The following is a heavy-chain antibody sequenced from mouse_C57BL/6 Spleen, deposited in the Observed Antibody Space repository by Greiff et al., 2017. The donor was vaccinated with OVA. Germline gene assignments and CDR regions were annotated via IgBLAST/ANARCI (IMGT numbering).Heavy chain of an antibody. CDR2: IDPETGGT. J-gene: IGHJ3*01. CDR1: GYTFTDYE. D-gene: IGHD5-1*01. Sequence: LVESGAELVRPGASVTLSCKASGYTFTDYEMHWVKQTPVHGLEWIGAIDPETGGTAYNQKFKGKAILTADKSSSTAYMELRSLTSEDSAVYYGTRDSTTGFAYWGQGTLVTVSA. CDR3: TRDSTTGFAY. V-gene: IGHV1-15*01.